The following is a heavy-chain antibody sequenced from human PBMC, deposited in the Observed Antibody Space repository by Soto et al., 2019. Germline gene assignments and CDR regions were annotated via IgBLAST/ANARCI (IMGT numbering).Heavy chain of an antibody. V-gene: IGHV1-69*13. CDR3: ARDKYDILTGYPTYYYYYGMDV. D-gene: IGHD3-9*01. CDR1: GGTFSSYA. Sequence: ASVKVSCQASGGTFSSYAISWVRQAPGQGLEWMGGIIPIFGTANYAQKFQGRVTITADESTSTAYMELSSLRSEDTAVYYCARDKYDILTGYPTYYYYYGMDVWGQGTTVTVSS. CDR2: IIPIFGTA. J-gene: IGHJ6*02.